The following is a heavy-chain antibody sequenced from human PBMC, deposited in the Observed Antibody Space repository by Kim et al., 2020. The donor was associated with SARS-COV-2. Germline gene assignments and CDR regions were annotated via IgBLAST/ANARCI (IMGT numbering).Heavy chain of an antibody. J-gene: IGHJ4*02. CDR3: ARAQYDTAGYYQN. Sequence: YADSVKGRYTISRDNAKNTLYLQMNSLRAEDTAVYYCARAQYDTAGYYQNWGQGTLVTVSS. V-gene: IGHV3-74*03. D-gene: IGHD3-22*01.